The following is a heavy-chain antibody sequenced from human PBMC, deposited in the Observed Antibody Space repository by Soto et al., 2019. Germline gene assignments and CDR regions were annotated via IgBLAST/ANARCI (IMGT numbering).Heavy chain of an antibody. J-gene: IGHJ5*02. D-gene: IGHD2-15*01. CDR1: GGSVSSGSYY. Sequence: QVQLQESGPGLVKPSETLSLSCTVSGGSVSSGSYYWSWIRQPPGKGLEWIGYIFYSGSTNYNPSLKSRVSLSVDTSKNQFSLKLISVTAADTALYYCARGGGYCSGGTCYSPGWFNPWGQGTLVTVSS. CDR2: IFYSGST. V-gene: IGHV4-61*01. CDR3: ARGGGYCSGGTCYSPGWFNP.